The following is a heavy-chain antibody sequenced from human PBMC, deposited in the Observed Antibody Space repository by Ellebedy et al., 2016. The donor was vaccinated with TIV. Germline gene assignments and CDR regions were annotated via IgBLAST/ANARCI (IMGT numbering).Heavy chain of an antibody. CDR2: ISYDGSNK. J-gene: IGHJ6*02. D-gene: IGHD1-14*01. V-gene: IGHV3-30*04. Sequence: GGSLRLXXAASGFTFSSYAMHWVRQAPGKGLEWVAVISYDGSNKYYADSVKGRFTISRDNSKNTLYLQMNSLRAADTAVYYCAKDRTNQRYYGMGVWGQGTTVTVSS. CDR3: AKDRTNQRYYGMGV. CDR1: GFTFSSYA.